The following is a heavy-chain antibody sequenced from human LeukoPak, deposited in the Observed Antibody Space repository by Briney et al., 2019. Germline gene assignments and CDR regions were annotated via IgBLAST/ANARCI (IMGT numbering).Heavy chain of an antibody. CDR1: GFTFSSYW. J-gene: IGHJ4*02. CDR2: IKQDGSEK. Sequence: SGGSLRLSCAASGFTFSSYWMSWVRQAPGKGLEWVANIKQDGSEKYYVDSVKGRFTISRDNAKNSLYLQMNSLRAEDTAVYYCARVLIVATIVYFDYWAREPWSPSPQ. D-gene: IGHD5-12*01. V-gene: IGHV3-7*01. CDR3: ARVLIVATIVYFDY.